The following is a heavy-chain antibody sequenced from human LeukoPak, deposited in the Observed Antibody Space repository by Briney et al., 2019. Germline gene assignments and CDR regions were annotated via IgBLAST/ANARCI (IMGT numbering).Heavy chain of an antibody. J-gene: IGHJ4*02. CDR2: INPNSGGT. V-gene: IGHV1-2*02. CDR3: ARDPDQYYDFWSGLT. D-gene: IGHD3-3*01. CDR1: GYTFTGYY. Sequence: GASVKVSCKASGYTFTGYYMHWVRQAPGQGLEWMGWINPNSGGTNYAQKFQGRVTMTRDTSISTAYMELSRLRSDDTAVYYCARDPDQYYDFWSGLTWGQGTLVTVSS.